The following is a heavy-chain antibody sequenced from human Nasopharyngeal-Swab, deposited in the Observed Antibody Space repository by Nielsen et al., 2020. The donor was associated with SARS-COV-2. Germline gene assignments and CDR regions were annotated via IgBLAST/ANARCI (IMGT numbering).Heavy chain of an antibody. V-gene: IGHV4-4*07. D-gene: IGHD2-21*01. CDR3: ARGSITLRWWFDP. J-gene: IGHJ5*01. CDR2: VYSNGSP. Sequence: SETLSLTCTVSGGSISSYYWSWIRQPAGKRLEWIGRVYSNGSPNYNPSLKSRVTMSADTSKNQFSLKLTSVTAADTAVYYCARGSITLRWWFDPWGQGTLVTVSS. CDR1: GGSISSYY.